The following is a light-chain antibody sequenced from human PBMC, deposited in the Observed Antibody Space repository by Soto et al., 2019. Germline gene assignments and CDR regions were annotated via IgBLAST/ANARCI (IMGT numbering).Light chain of an antibody. V-gene: IGLV1-44*01. J-gene: IGLJ2*01. CDR2: SNN. Sequence: QSALTQPPSASGTPGQRVTISCSGSSSNIGSNTVNWYQQLPGTAPKLLIYSNNQRPSGVPDRFSGSKSGTSASLAISGLQSEAEADYYCAAWDGSLNAQDVVFGGGT. CDR3: AAWDGSLNAQDVV. CDR1: SSNIGSNT.